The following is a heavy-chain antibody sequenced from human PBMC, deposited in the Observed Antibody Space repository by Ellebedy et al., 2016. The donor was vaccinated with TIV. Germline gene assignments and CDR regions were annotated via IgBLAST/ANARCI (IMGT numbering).Heavy chain of an antibody. V-gene: IGHV1-18*01. Sequence: AASVKVSCKSSGYTFIDYGISWVRQAPGQGLDWMGWVSAYSGNTNYAENLQGRVTMTTDTSTDTAYMELRSLRSDDTAVYNCARYSGSGTYYRNGMDVWGQGTTVTVSS. J-gene: IGHJ6*02. CDR3: ARYSGSGTYYRNGMDV. CDR2: VSAYSGNT. CDR1: GYTFIDYG. D-gene: IGHD3-10*01.